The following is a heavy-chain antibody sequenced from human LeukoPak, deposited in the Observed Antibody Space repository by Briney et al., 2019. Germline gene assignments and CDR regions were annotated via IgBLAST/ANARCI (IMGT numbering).Heavy chain of an antibody. CDR1: GFTFSVYA. J-gene: IGHJ4*02. D-gene: IGHD4-17*01. V-gene: IGHV3-23*01. CDR3: AKLLNDYGDYYFDS. CDR2: ISGSGGNT. Sequence: GGSLRLSCAASGFTFSVYAMSWVRQAPGKGLEWVSAISGSGGNTYYADSVKGRFTISRDNSKNTLYLQMNSLRADDTAAYYCAKLLNDYGDYYFDSWAREPWSPSPQ.